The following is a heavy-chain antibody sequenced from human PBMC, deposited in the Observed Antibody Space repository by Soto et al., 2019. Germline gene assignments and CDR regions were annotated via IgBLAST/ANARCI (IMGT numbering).Heavy chain of an antibody. J-gene: IGHJ6*02. CDR3: ARVQWELPYYYYGMDV. CDR1: GGSISSYY. CDR2: IYYSGST. V-gene: IGHV4-59*01. D-gene: IGHD1-26*01. Sequence: PSETLSLTCTVSGGSISSYYWGWIRQPPGKGLEWIGYIYYSGSTNYNPSLKSRVTISVDTSKNQFSLKLSSVTAADTAVHYCARVQWELPYYYYGMDVWGQGTTVTVSS.